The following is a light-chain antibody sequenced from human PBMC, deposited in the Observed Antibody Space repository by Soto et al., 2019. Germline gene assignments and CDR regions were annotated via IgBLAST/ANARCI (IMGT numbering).Light chain of an antibody. CDR2: DAS. CDR3: QQRSNWPPVFT. J-gene: IGKJ3*01. Sequence: EIVLTQSPATLSLSPGERATLSCRASQRVSSYLAWYQQKPGQAPRLLIYDASNRATGIPARFSGSGSGTDFTLTISSLDPEDFAVYYCQQRSNWPPVFTFGPGTKVDIK. V-gene: IGKV3-11*01. CDR1: QRVSSY.